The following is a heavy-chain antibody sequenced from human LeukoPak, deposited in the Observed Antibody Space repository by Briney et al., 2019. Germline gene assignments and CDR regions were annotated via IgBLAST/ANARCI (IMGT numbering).Heavy chain of an antibody. D-gene: IGHD1-26*01. CDR2: LGIAGDT. CDR3: AKAPVGAQYYFDY. J-gene: IGHJ4*02. CDR1: GFTVSSYA. V-gene: IGHV3-13*01. Sequence: GGSLRLSCAASGFTVSSYAMHWVRQPIGKGLEWVSALGIAGDTFYPGSVKGRFTISRDNSKNTLFLQMNSLRAEDTALFYCAKAPVGAQYYFDYWGQGALVTVSS.